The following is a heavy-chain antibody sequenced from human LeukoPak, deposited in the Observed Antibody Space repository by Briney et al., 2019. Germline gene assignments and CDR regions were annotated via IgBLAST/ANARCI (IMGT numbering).Heavy chain of an antibody. Sequence: PGGSLRLSCAASGFTFSSYWMSWVRQAPGKGLEWVANIKQDGSEKYYVDSVKGRFTISRDNAKNSLYLQMNSLRAEDTAVYYCARDTSSGSYYYMDVWGKGTTVTVSS. D-gene: IGHD1-26*01. V-gene: IGHV3-7*01. J-gene: IGHJ6*03. CDR1: GFTFSSYW. CDR2: IKQDGSEK. CDR3: ARDTSSGSYYYMDV.